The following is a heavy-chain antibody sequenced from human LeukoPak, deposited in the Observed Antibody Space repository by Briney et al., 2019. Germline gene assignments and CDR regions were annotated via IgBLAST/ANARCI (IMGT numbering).Heavy chain of an antibody. Sequence: PSETLSLTCAVSGYSISSGYYWGWIRQPPGKGLEWIGSIYHSGSTYYNASVKSRVTISVDTSKNQFSLQLSSVTAADTAVYYCGRHDLGDYADYVMSVLWGQGTLVTVSS. CDR3: GRHDLGDYADYVMSVL. V-gene: IGHV4-38-2*01. D-gene: IGHD3-16*01. CDR1: GYSISSGYY. J-gene: IGHJ4*02. CDR2: IYHSGST.